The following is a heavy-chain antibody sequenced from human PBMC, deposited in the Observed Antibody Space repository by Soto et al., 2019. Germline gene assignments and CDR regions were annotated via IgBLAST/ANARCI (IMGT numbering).Heavy chain of an antibody. J-gene: IGHJ6*02. V-gene: IGHV4-34*01. D-gene: IGHD4-17*01. CDR1: GGSFSGYY. CDR3: ASTTVTTPSYGMDV. Sequence: QVQLQQWGAGLLKPSETLSLTCAVYGGSFSGYYWSWIRQPPGKGLEWIGEINHSGSTNYNPSLKSRVTLSVDTSKKQFSLKLSSVTAADTAVYYCASTTVTTPSYGMDVWGQGTTVTVSS. CDR2: INHSGST.